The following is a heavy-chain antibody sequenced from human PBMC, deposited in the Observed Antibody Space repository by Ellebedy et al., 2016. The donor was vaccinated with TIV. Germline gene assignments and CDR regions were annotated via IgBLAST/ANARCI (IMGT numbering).Heavy chain of an antibody. CDR3: TRGDNGNKYFYAFDV. Sequence: GGSLRLSXAASGFNFSNTYMNWVRQAPGKGLEWVGRIKSKTDGGTTDYAAPVKGRFIISRDDSKNSLYLQINSLKTEDTAVYYCTRGDNGNKYFYAFDVWGQGTTVTVSS. CDR2: IKSKTDGGTT. D-gene: IGHD1-1*01. V-gene: IGHV3-15*07. CDR1: GFNFSNTY. J-gene: IGHJ6*02.